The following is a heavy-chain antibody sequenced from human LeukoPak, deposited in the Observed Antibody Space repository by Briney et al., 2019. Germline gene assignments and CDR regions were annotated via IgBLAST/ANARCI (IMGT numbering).Heavy chain of an antibody. D-gene: IGHD3-22*01. CDR2: IKQDGTDK. J-gene: IGHJ4*02. Sequence: PGGSLRLSCEGSGFTFSTYWMSWVRQAPGKGLDWVANIKQDGTDKYYVDSVKGRFTISRDNAKNSLYLQMNSLRAEDTAVYYCAREKLDSRGYVDYWGQGTLVTVSS. CDR1: GFTFSTYW. V-gene: IGHV3-7*01. CDR3: AREKLDSRGYVDY.